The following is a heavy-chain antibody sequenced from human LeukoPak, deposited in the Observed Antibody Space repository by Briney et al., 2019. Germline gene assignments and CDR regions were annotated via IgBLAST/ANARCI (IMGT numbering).Heavy chain of an antibody. CDR3: AKDTSAWWYHRAYMNV. V-gene: IGHV3-23*01. J-gene: IGHJ6*03. D-gene: IGHD2-15*01. CDR2: ISGSGDKT. CDR1: GFTFSDYA. Sequence: GGSLRLSCAASGFTFSDYAMSWVRQAPGGGPEWVSAISGSGDKTFHADSVKGRFTSPRDNSKNTLSLQMSSLRVEDSAVYFCAKDTSAWWYHRAYMNVWGTGTTVTVSS.